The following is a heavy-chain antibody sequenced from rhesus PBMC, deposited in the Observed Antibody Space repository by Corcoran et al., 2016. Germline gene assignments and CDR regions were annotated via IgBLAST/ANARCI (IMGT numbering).Heavy chain of an antibody. CDR1: VLPFPAYY. CDR2: IRSRAYGGTP. D-gene: IGHD2-15*01. Sequence: QLVESGGGLVQPGGSLRLSCSASVLPFPAYYIYWVRQAPGKGLEWVGFIRSRAYGGTPQYAASVEGRFTFSRDDSKSIAYVQMSSLKTEDTAVYYCGAYSTSFFDYWGQGLLVTVSS. V-gene: IGHV3-184*01. CDR3: GAYSTSFFDY. J-gene: IGHJ4*01.